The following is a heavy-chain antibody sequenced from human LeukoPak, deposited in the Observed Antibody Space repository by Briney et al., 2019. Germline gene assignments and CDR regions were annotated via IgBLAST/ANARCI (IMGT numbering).Heavy chain of an antibody. CDR2: IYYSGST. Sequence: PSQTLSPTCTVSGGSISSGGYYWSWIRQHPGKGLEWIVYIYYSGSTYYNPSLKSRVTISVDTSKNQFSLKLSSVTAADTAVYYCARVRRYGGNSIGLGGSFDYWGQGTLVTVSS. CDR1: GGSISSGGYY. J-gene: IGHJ4*02. CDR3: ARVRRYGGNSIGLGGSFDY. D-gene: IGHD4-23*01. V-gene: IGHV4-31*03.